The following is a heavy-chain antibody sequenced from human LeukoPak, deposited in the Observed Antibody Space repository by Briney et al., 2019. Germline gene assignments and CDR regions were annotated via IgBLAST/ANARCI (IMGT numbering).Heavy chain of an antibody. CDR2: ISSRSSNK. V-gene: IGHV3-11*04. Sequence: GGSLRLSCAASGFTFSNYYMSRIRQAPGKGLVWVSYISSRSSNKEYADSVKGRFTISRDNSKNSLFLQMDSLRAEDSAIYYCAREGWDLNALDIWGQGTMVTVSP. CDR1: GFTFSNYY. J-gene: IGHJ3*02. CDR3: AREGWDLNALDI. D-gene: IGHD1-26*01.